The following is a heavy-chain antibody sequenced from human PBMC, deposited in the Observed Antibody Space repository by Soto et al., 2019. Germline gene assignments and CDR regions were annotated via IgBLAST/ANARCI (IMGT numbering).Heavy chain of an antibody. CDR1: GYTFTNND. Sequence: ASVKVSCKASGYTFTNNDINWVRQAPGQGLEWIGWMSTNTNTTDSAEVFEGRVSLTWDTSISTAYMQLNSLKIDDTAVYYCAREVVETSSLWLDPWGQGTLVTVSS. V-gene: IGHV1-8*01. J-gene: IGHJ5*02. CDR2: MSTNTNTT. D-gene: IGHD6-6*01. CDR3: AREVVETSSLWLDP.